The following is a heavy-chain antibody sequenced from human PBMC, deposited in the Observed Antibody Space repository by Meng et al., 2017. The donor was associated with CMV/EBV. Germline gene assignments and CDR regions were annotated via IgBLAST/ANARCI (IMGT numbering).Heavy chain of an antibody. CDR1: GYSFTSYW. CDR3: ARHSGRGYSYGWYGMDV. D-gene: IGHD5-18*01. CDR2: IYPGDSDT. Sequence: GGSLRLSCKGSGYSFTSYWIGWVRQMPGKGLERMGIIYPGDSDTSYSPSFQGQVTISADKSISTAYLQWSSLKASDTAMYYCARHSGRGYSYGWYGMDVWGQGTTVTVSS. V-gene: IGHV5-51*01. J-gene: IGHJ6*02.